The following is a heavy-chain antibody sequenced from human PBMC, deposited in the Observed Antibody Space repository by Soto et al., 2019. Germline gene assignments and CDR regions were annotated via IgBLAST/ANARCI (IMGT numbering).Heavy chain of an antibody. J-gene: IGHJ4*02. V-gene: IGHV3-30-3*01. CDR2: ISYDGSNK. D-gene: IGHD6-19*01. CDR1: GFTFSSYA. CDR3: ARDMGLDAVAGNFDY. Sequence: QVQLVESGGGVVQPGRSLRLSCAASGFTFSSYAMHWVRQAPGKGLEWVAVISYDGSNKYYADSVKGRFTISRDNSKNTLYLQMNSLRAEDTAVYYCARDMGLDAVAGNFDYWGQGTLVTVSS.